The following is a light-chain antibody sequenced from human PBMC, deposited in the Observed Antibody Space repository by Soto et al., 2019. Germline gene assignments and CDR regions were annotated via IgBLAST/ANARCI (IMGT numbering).Light chain of an antibody. CDR2: DVS. J-gene: IGLJ2*01. CDR1: SSDVGGHNY. V-gene: IGLV2-14*03. CDR3: SSYTTNSPVV. Sequence: QSALTQPASVSGSPGQSITISCTGTSSDVGGHNYVSWYQQHPGKDPKLVIFDVSNRPSGVSNRFSGSKSGNTASLTISGLQAEDEADYYCSSYTTNSPVVFGGGTKVTVL.